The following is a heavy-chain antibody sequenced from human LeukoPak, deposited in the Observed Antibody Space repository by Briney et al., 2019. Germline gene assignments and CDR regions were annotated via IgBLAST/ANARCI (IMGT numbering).Heavy chain of an antibody. D-gene: IGHD3-10*01. CDR3: ASGTYYYGSGDY. J-gene: IGHJ4*02. Sequence: GGSLRLSCAASGFTFSSYAMHWVRQAPGKGLEWVAVISYDGSNKYYADSMKGRSTISRDNSKNTLYLQMNSLRAEDTAVYYCASGTYYYGSGDYWGQGTLVTVSS. V-gene: IGHV3-30*14. CDR2: ISYDGSNK. CDR1: GFTFSSYA.